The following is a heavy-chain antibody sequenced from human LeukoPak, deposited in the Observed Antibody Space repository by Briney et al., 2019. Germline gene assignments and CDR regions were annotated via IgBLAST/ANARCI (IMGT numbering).Heavy chain of an antibody. D-gene: IGHD6-19*01. CDR1: GGSISRYY. CDR2: ISYSGGT. J-gene: IGHJ4*02. Sequence: PSETLSLTCTVSGGSISRYYWSWIRQPPGKGLEWIGYISYSGGTNYNPSHKSRVTISVDMSKNQHSLKLSSVIAADTAVYYCARDLDNSGWYVFDYWGQGNLATVSS. CDR3: ARDLDNSGWYVFDY. V-gene: IGHV4-59*01.